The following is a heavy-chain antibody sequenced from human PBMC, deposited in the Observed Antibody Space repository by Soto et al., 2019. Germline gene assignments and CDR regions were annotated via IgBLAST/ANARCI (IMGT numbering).Heavy chain of an antibody. Sequence: QVQLQQWGAGLLKPSETLSLTCAVYGGSFSGYYWSWIRQPPGKGLEWIGEINHSGSTNYNPSLKSRVTISVDTSKNQFSLKLSSVTAADTAVYYCARGLHCSSTSCQFDYYGMDVWGQGTTVTVSS. CDR2: INHSGST. CDR3: ARGLHCSSTSCQFDYYGMDV. CDR1: GGSFSGYY. V-gene: IGHV4-34*01. J-gene: IGHJ6*02. D-gene: IGHD2-2*01.